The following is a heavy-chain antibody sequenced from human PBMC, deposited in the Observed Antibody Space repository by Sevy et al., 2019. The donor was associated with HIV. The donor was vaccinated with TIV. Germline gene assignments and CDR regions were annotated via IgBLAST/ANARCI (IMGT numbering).Heavy chain of an antibody. V-gene: IGHV3-11*04. CDR2: ISSSGSTI. D-gene: IGHD6-13*01. CDR3: AKDPDRSSSWYDY. Sequence: GGSLRLSCAASGFTFSDYYMSWVRQAPGKGLEWVSYISSSGSTIYYADSVKGRFTISRDNSKNTLYLQMNSLRPEDTAVYYCAKDPDRSSSWYDYWGQGTLVTVSS. CDR1: GFTFSDYY. J-gene: IGHJ4*02.